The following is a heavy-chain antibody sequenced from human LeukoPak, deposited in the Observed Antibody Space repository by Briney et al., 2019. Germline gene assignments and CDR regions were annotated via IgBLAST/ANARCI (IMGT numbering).Heavy chain of an antibody. D-gene: IGHD6-6*01. CDR1: GFTFSSYG. J-gene: IGHJ6*02. V-gene: IGHV3-30*18. CDR3: AKDSSSSNNYYGMDV. Sequence: GGSLRLSCAASGFTFSSYGIHWVRQAPGKGLEWVAVISDDGSNKYYADSVKGRFTISRDNSKNTLYLQMNSLRAEDTAVYYCAKDSSSSNNYYGMDVWGHGTTVTVSS. CDR2: ISDDGSNK.